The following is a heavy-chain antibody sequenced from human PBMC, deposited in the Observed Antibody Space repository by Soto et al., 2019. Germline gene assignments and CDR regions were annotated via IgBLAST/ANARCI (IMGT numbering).Heavy chain of an antibody. J-gene: IGHJ6*02. CDR3: ASKGYYYYYGMDV. V-gene: IGHV1-69*02. CDR1: GGTFSSYT. Sequence: QVQLVQSGAEVKKPGSSVKVSCKASGGTFSSYTISWVRQAPGQGLEWMGRIIPILGIANYAQKFQGRVTITADKSTSTAYMELSSLRSEDKAVYYCASKGYYYYYGMDVWGQGTTVTVSS. CDR2: IIPILGIA.